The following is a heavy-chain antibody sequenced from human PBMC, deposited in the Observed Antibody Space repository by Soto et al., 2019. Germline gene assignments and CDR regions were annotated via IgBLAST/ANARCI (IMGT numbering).Heavy chain of an antibody. Sequence: SVKVSCKSSGYTFTSYAMHCLRQAPGQRLEWMGWINAGNGNTKYSQKFQGRVTMTRDPPASTAYMELSSLGAEDTAVYYCARSQELRVYFYDYGMDVWGQGTTVTVSS. J-gene: IGHJ6*02. D-gene: IGHD1-7*01. CDR2: INAGNGNT. CDR1: GYTFTSYA. CDR3: ARSQELRVYFYDYGMDV. V-gene: IGHV1-3*01.